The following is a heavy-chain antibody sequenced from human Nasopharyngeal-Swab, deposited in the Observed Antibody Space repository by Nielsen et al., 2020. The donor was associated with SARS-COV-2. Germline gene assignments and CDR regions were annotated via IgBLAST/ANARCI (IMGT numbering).Heavy chain of an antibody. D-gene: IGHD3-10*01. CDR2: IIPIFGTA. J-gene: IGHJ5*02. CDR3: ALITMVRGVTAGQLDP. V-gene: IGHV1-69*01. Sequence: WVRQAPGQGLEWIGGIIPIFGTANYAQKFQGRVTITADESTSTAYMELSSLRSEDTAVYYCALITMVRGVTAGQLDPWGQGTLVTSPQ.